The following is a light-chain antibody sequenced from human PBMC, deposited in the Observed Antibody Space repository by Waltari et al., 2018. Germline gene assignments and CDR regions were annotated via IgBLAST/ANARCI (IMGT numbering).Light chain of an antibody. Sequence: EIVLTQSPATLSSSPGERVTLYCRASESVSIYIVWYQQKPGQVPRLLISDASNRATGIPDRFSGSGSDTDFTLSISSLEPEDFAVYYCQQRSTWPITFGQGTRLEVK. V-gene: IGKV3-11*01. CDR2: DAS. CDR3: QQRSTWPIT. CDR1: ESVSIY. J-gene: IGKJ5*01.